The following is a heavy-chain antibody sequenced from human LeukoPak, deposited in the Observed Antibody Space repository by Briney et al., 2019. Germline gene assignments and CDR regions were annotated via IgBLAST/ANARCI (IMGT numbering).Heavy chain of an antibody. V-gene: IGHV4-34*01. CDR3: ARLNSGSYPYYYYYMDV. D-gene: IGHD1-26*01. Sequence: SETLSLTCAVYGGSFSGYYWSWIRQPPGKGLEWLGEINHSGSTNYNPSLKSRVTISVDTSKNQFSLKLSSVTAADTAVYYCARLNSGSYPYYYYYMDVWGKGTTVTISS. CDR1: GGSFSGYY. J-gene: IGHJ6*03. CDR2: INHSGST.